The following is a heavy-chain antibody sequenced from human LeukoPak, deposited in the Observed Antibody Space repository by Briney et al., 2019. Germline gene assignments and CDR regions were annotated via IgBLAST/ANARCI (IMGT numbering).Heavy chain of an antibody. CDR1: GYTLTELS. J-gene: IGHJ3*02. D-gene: IGHD2-2*01. Sequence: ASVKVSCKVSGYTLTELSMHWVRQAPGKGLEWMGGFDPEDGETIYAQKFQGRVTMTEDTSTDTAYMELSSLRSEDTAVYYCATDRGYCSSTSCPLAFDIWGQGTMVTVSS. V-gene: IGHV1-24*01. CDR3: ATDRGYCSSTSCPLAFDI. CDR2: FDPEDGET.